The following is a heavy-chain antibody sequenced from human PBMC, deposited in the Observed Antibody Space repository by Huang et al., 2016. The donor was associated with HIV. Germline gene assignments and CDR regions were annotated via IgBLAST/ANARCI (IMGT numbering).Heavy chain of an antibody. CDR3: ARAKDTWDAYDI. J-gene: IGHJ3*02. D-gene: IGHD5-18*01. CDR2: ISNDGSNN. CDR1: GFPFNNLT. V-gene: IGHV3-30-3*01. Sequence: QVQLVESGGGVVQPGRSLRLSCAASGFPFNNLTMHWVRQAPGKGLDWVEVISNDGSNNYYADSVKGRFTISRYSAKSTLFLHMTSLRTEDTAVYYCARAKDTWDAYDIWGQGTMVIVSS.